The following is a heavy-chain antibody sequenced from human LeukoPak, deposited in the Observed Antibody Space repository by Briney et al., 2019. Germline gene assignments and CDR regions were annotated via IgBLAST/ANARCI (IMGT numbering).Heavy chain of an antibody. J-gene: IGHJ6*03. D-gene: IGHD3-10*01. Sequence: SVKVSCKASGGTFSSYAISWVRQAPGQGLEWMGGIIPIFGTANYAQKFQGRVTITTDESTSTAYMELSSLRSEDTAVYYCARGITMVRGVIPPGGDDYYYYMDVWGKGTTVTVSS. CDR1: GGTFSSYA. CDR3: ARGITMVRGVIPPGGDDYYYYMDV. CDR2: IIPIFGTA. V-gene: IGHV1-69*05.